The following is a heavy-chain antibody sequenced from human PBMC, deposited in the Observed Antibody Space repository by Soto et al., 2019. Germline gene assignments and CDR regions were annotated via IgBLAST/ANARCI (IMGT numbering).Heavy chain of an antibody. D-gene: IGHD6-19*01. CDR1: GFTFSSYG. V-gene: IGHV3-30*03. CDR2: ISYDGSNK. CDR3: ASGGIAVSDAFDI. Sequence: QMQLVESGGGVVQPGRSLRLSCAASGFTFSSYGIHWVRQAPGKGLEWVSFISYDGSNKYYADSVKGRFTISRDTSKNTLSLQMNSLRAEDTAVYYCASGGIAVSDAFDIWGQGTMVTVSS. J-gene: IGHJ3*02.